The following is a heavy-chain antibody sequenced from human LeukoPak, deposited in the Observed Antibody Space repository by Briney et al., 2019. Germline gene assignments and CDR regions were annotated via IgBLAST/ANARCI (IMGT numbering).Heavy chain of an antibody. CDR3: ARPGRPMVRGVLMSSWFDP. V-gene: IGHV4-34*01. CDR1: GGSFRGYD. CDR2: INHSGNT. D-gene: IGHD3-10*01. Sequence: SETLSLTCAVYGGSFRGYDWSWIRQSPGKGLEWIGEINHSGNTNYNPSLKSRVTISIDTSKNQFSLKLNPVTAADTAVYYCARPGRPMVRGVLMSSWFDPWGQGTLVTVSS. J-gene: IGHJ5*02.